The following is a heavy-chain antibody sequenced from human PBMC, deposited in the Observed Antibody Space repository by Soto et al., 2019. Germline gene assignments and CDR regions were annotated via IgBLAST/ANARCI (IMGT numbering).Heavy chain of an antibody. V-gene: IGHV1-18*01. Sequence: QVQLVQSGAEVKKPGASVKVSCKASGYTFTSYGISWVRQAPGQGLEWMGWISAYNGNTNYAQKLQGRVTMTTDTATSTAYMELRSLRSDDTAVYYCARVVRGPSYYYYGMDVWGQGTTVTVSS. J-gene: IGHJ6*02. D-gene: IGHD3-10*01. CDR2: ISAYNGNT. CDR1: GYTFTSYG. CDR3: ARVVRGPSYYYYGMDV.